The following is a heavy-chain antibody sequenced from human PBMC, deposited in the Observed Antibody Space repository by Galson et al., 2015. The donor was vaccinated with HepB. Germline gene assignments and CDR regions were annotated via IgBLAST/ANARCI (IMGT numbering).Heavy chain of an antibody. CDR2: IWDDGSNE. CDR1: GFTFSSYG. Sequence: PLRLSCAASGFTFSSYGMHWVRQAQGKGLGWVAGIWDDGSNEYYADSVKGRFTISRDNSKNTLYLQMNSLRAEDTAVYYCARDHISGWYGDHDAFDIWGQGTMVTVSS. CDR3: ARDHISGWYGDHDAFDI. J-gene: IGHJ3*02. V-gene: IGHV3-33*01. D-gene: IGHD6-19*01.